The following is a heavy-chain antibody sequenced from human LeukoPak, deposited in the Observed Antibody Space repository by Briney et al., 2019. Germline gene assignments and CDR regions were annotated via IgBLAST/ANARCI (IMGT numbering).Heavy chain of an antibody. Sequence: GASVKVSCKASGGTFSSYAISWVRQAPGQGLEWMGGIIPIFGTANYAQKFQGRVTMTRDTSTSTVYMELSSLRSEDTAVYYCARAQYNDRGPDYWGQGTLVTVSS. D-gene: IGHD3-22*01. CDR1: GGTFSSYA. J-gene: IGHJ4*02. CDR2: IIPIFGTA. CDR3: ARAQYNDRGPDY. V-gene: IGHV1-69*05.